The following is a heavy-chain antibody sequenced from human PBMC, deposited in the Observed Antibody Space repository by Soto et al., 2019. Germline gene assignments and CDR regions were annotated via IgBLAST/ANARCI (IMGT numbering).Heavy chain of an antibody. J-gene: IGHJ5*02. V-gene: IGHV4-59*01. CDR2: IYYSGST. CDR3: AERNCSGGSCYVNGFDP. Sequence: SETLSLTCTVSGGSISSYYWSWIRQPPGKGLEWIGYIYYSGSTNYNPSLKSRVTISVDTSKNQFSLKLSSVTAADTAVYYCAERNCSGGSCYVNGFDPWGKATLFTVS. D-gene: IGHD2-15*01. CDR1: GGSISSYY.